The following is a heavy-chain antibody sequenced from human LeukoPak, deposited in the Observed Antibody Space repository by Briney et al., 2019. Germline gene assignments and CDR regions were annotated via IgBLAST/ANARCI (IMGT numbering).Heavy chain of an antibody. CDR3: AKDQVGTYGPNAAFDI. Sequence: PGGSLRLSCAGSGFTFSNYAFSWVRQAPGKGLEWVSAISGSGGSTYYADSVKGRFTISRDNSKNTLYLQMNSLRVEDTATYYCAKDQVGTYGPNAAFDIWGQGTMVTVSS. D-gene: IGHD1-26*01. J-gene: IGHJ3*02. V-gene: IGHV3-23*01. CDR2: ISGSGGST. CDR1: GFTFSNYA.